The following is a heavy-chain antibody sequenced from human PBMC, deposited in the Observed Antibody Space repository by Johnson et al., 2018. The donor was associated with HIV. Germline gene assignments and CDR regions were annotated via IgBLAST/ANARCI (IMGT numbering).Heavy chain of an antibody. J-gene: IGHJ3*02. CDR3: ARDSLQWLSEVGDAFDI. CDR2: ITWNGGST. Sequence: VQLVESGGGVVRPGGSLRLSCAASGFTFDDYGMSWVRQAPGKGLEWVSGITWNGGSTGYADSVKGRFTITRDNAKNSLYLQMTSLRAEDTAVYYCARDSLQWLSEVGDAFDIWGQGTMVTVSS. CDR1: GFTFDDYG. V-gene: IGHV3-20*04. D-gene: IGHD6-19*01.